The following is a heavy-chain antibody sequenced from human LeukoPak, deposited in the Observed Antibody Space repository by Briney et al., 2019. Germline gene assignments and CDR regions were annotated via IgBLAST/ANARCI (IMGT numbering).Heavy chain of an antibody. CDR3: ARDGSGNSNYFDF. CDR1: GGSISSSSYY. Sequence: SETLSLTCTVSGGSISSSSYYWGWLRQPPGKGLEWIGSIYYSGSTYYNPSLKSRVTISVDTSKSQFSLKLSSVTAADTAVYYCARDGSGNSNYFDFWGQGTLVTVSS. CDR2: IYYSGST. J-gene: IGHJ4*02. V-gene: IGHV4-39*07. D-gene: IGHD3-10*01.